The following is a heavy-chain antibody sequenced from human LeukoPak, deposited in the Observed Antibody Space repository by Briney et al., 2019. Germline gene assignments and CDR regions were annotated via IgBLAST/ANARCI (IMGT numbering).Heavy chain of an antibody. CDR2: IIPIFGTA. J-gene: IGHJ3*02. Sequence: SVKVSCKASGGTFSSYAISWVRQAPGQGLEWMGGIIPIFGTANYAQKFQGRVTMTRNTSISTAYMELSSLRSEDTAVYYCARGTDSGSYSDAFDIWGQGTMVTVSS. CDR3: ARGTDSGSYSDAFDI. V-gene: IGHV1-69*05. D-gene: IGHD1-26*01. CDR1: GGTFSSYA.